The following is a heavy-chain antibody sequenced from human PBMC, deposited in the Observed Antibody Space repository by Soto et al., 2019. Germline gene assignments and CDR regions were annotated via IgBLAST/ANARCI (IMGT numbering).Heavy chain of an antibody. CDR3: ARELYSCGGDCPYYMDY. CDR1: GYPFTDYF. V-gene: IGHV1-46*01. D-gene: IGHD2-21*02. CDR2: ISLYHHST. J-gene: IGHJ4*02. Sequence: QAQLVQSGAEGKKPGASVRVSCKTSGYPFTDYFIHWVRQAPGQGLVWMGIISLYHHSTSYAQKFQGRLTVTADTSTTTVYMDLSSLTSEDSAVYWCARELYSCGGDCPYYMDYWGQGTLVTVSS.